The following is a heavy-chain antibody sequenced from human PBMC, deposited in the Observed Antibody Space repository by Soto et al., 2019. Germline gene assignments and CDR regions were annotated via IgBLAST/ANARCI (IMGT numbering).Heavy chain of an antibody. Sequence: GASVKVSCKASGYTFTGHYMHWVRQAPGQGLEWMGWINPTSGVTKFAQKFQGRATITRDTSISTAYMELTRLTSDDTAVYFCARDCSGGSCYYGFWGQGTQVTVSS. CDR2: INPTSGVT. D-gene: IGHD2-15*01. CDR3: ARDCSGGSCYYGF. J-gene: IGHJ4*02. CDR1: GYTFTGHY. V-gene: IGHV1-2*02.